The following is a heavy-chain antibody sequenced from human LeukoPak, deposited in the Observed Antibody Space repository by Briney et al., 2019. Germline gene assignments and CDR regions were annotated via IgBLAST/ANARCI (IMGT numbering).Heavy chain of an antibody. CDR2: FDPEDGET. Sequence: VSVKVSCKVSGYTLTELSMHWVRQAPGKGLEWMGGFDPEDGETIYAQKFQGRVTMTEDTSTDTAYMELSSLRSEDTAVYYCARDGRRINDYGDSSPFDYWGQGTLVTVSS. D-gene: IGHD4-17*01. CDR1: GYTLTELS. J-gene: IGHJ4*02. V-gene: IGHV1-24*01. CDR3: ARDGRRINDYGDSSPFDY.